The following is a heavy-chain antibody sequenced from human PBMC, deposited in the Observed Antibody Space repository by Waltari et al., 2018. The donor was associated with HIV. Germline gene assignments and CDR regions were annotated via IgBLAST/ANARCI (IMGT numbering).Heavy chain of an antibody. J-gene: IGHJ6*02. Sequence: EVQLLESGGDLVQPGGSLRLSCAASGFTFSSYAMSWVRQAPGKGLEWVSAISGSGGSTYYADSVKGRFTISRDNSKNTLYLQMNSLRAEDTAVYYCAKDPMDIVATINYYGMDVWGQGTTVTVSS. V-gene: IGHV3-23*01. CDR3: AKDPMDIVATINYYGMDV. CDR2: ISGSGGST. D-gene: IGHD5-12*01. CDR1: GFTFSSYA.